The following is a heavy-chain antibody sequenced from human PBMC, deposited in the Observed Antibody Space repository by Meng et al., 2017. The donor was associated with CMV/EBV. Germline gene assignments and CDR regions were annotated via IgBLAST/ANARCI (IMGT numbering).Heavy chain of an antibody. D-gene: IGHD6-13*01. CDR3: ALAEYSSSLFDY. CDR2: INPSGGST. CDR1: GYTFTSYY. Sequence: QVQVVQYGAEVKKPGASGKVTCKASGYTFTSYYSHWVRQAPGQGLEWMGIINPSGGSTSYAQKFQGRVTMTRDTSTSTVYMELSSLRSEDTAVYYCALAEYSSSLFDYWGQGTLVTVSS. J-gene: IGHJ4*02. V-gene: IGHV1-46*01.